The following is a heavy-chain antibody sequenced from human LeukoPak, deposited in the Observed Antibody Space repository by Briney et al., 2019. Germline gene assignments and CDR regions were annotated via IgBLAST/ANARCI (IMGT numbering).Heavy chain of an antibody. CDR1: GYTFTSYG. CDR2: ISAYNGNT. D-gene: IGHD6-19*01. V-gene: IGHV1-18*01. J-gene: IGHJ4*02. Sequence: ASVKVSCKASGYTFTSYGISWVRRAPGQGLEWMGWISAYNGNTNYAQKLQGRVTMTTDTSTSTAYMELRSLRSDDTAVYYCARDYGYSSPTGDYFDYWGQGTLVTVSS. CDR3: ARDYGYSSPTGDYFDY.